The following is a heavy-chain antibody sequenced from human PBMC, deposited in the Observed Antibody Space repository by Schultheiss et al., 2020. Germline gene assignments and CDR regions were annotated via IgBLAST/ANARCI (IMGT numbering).Heavy chain of an antibody. CDR2: IYYSGST. J-gene: IGHJ4*02. CDR1: GSNIYGYY. V-gene: IGHV4-59*01. D-gene: IGHD1-26*01. CDR3: AKDETEWETFDY. Sequence: SETLSLTCRVYGSNIYGYYWSWVRQPPGKGLEWIGYIYYSGSTYYNPSLKSRVTISVDTSKNQFSLKLSSVTAADTAVYYCAKDETEWETFDYWGQGTLVTVSS.